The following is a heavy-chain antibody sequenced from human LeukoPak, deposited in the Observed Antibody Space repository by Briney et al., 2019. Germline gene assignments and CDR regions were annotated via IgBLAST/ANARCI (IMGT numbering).Heavy chain of an antibody. CDR2: IYYSGRT. CDR1: GGSISSGDYY. Sequence: PSQTLSLTCTVSGGSISSGDYYWSWIRQPPGKGLEWIGSIYYSGRTYYNPSLKSRVTISGDTSKNQFSLRLSSVTAADTAVYYCARLLVGPDAFDIWGQGAMVTVSS. CDR3: ARLLVGPDAFDI. V-gene: IGHV4-39*01. J-gene: IGHJ3*02.